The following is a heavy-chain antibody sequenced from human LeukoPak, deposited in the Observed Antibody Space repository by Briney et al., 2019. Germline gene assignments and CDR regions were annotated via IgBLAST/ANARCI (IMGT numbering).Heavy chain of an antibody. CDR3: ARALVGSGYYYSSDY. D-gene: IGHD3-22*01. J-gene: IGHJ4*02. V-gene: IGHV3-53*01. CDR2: IYSGGST. Sequence: PGGSLRLSCAASGFTVSSNYMSWVRQAPWKGLEWVSVIYSGGSTYYADSVKGRFTISRDNSKNTLYLQMNSLRAEDTAVYYCARALVGSGYYYSSDYWGQGTLVTVSS. CDR1: GFTVSSNY.